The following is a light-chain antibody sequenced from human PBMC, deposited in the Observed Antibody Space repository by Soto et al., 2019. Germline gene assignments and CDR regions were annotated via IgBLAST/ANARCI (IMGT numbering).Light chain of an antibody. J-gene: IGKJ1*01. V-gene: IGKV3-20*01. CDR1: QSVSNNY. CDR2: GAS. Sequence: EIVLTQSPGTLSLSPGERATLSCRASQSVSNNYLTWYQQKPGQAPRLLIYGASSRATGIPDRFSGYGSGTDFTLTISRLEPEDFAVYYCLQYGSSPRTSGQGTKVEIK. CDR3: LQYGSSPRT.